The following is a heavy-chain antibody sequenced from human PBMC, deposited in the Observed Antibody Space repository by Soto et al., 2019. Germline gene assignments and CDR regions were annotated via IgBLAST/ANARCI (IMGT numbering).Heavy chain of an antibody. Sequence: ASVKVSCKASGGTFSSYTISWVRQAPGQGLEWKGKIIPILGIANYAQKFQGRVTITADKSTSTAYMELISLRFEDTAVYYCARAGGDVVAFDIWGQGTMVTVS. CDR2: IIPILGIA. D-gene: IGHD4-17*01. CDR1: GGTFSSYT. CDR3: ARAGGDVVAFDI. J-gene: IGHJ3*02. V-gene: IGHV1-69*02.